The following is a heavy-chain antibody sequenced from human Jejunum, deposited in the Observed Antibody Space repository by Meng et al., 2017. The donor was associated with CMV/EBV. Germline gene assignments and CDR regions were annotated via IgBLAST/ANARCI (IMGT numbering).Heavy chain of an antibody. CDR1: GFTFTSYS. D-gene: IGHD4-17*01. CDR2: ISGSSTYI. Sequence: SGFTFTSYSITWVRQAPGKGLEWLSSISGSSTYIYHADSVKGRFTISRDNAKNSVYLQMNGLRAEDAAVYYCARAIDYGDPNWFDTWGQGTLVTVSS. V-gene: IGHV3-21*01. J-gene: IGHJ5*02. CDR3: ARAIDYGDPNWFDT.